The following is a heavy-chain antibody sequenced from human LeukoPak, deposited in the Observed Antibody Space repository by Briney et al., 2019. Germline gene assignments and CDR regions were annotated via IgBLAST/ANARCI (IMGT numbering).Heavy chain of an antibody. V-gene: IGHV4-59*08. CDR1: GGSISSYY. J-gene: IGHJ6*02. Sequence: PSETLSLTCTVSGGSISSYYWSWIRQPPGXGLEWIGYIYYSGSTNYNPSLKSRVTISVDTSKNQFSLKLSSVTAADTAVYYCARARAYYDFWSGGMRDYYGMDVWGQGTTVTVSS. CDR2: IYYSGST. CDR3: ARARAYYDFWSGGMRDYYGMDV. D-gene: IGHD3-3*01.